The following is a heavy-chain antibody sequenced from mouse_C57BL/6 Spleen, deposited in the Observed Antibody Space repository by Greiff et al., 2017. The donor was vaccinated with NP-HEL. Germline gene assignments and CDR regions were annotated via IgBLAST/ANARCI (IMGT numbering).Heavy chain of an antibody. CDR2: INPSNGGT. Sequence: VQLQQSGTELVKPGASVKLSCKASGYTFTSYWMHWVKQRPGQGLEWIGNINPSNGGTNYNEKFKSKATLTVDKSSSTAYMQLSSLTSEDSAVYYCARGGVITTVVAETYWGQGTLVTVSA. CDR3: ARGGVITTVVAETY. J-gene: IGHJ3*01. V-gene: IGHV1-53*01. D-gene: IGHD1-1*01. CDR1: GYTFTSYW.